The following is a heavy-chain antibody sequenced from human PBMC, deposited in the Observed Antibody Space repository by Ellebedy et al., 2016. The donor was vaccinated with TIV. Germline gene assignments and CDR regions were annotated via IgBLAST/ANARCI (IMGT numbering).Heavy chain of an antibody. Sequence: GGSLRLXXAASGFTFSTYAMNWVRQAPGKGLEWVSVVSGGGGSTYYVDSVQGRFTISRDNSKNTLYLQMNSLRAEDTAVYYCARDPLAGTIFGAWDYWGQGTLVTVSS. CDR2: VSGGGGST. D-gene: IGHD3-3*01. CDR1: GFTFSTYA. V-gene: IGHV3-23*01. J-gene: IGHJ4*02. CDR3: ARDPLAGTIFGAWDY.